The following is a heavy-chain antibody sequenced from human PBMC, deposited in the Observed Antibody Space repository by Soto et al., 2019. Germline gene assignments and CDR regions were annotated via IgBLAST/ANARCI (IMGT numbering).Heavy chain of an antibody. J-gene: IGHJ3*02. D-gene: IGHD2-21*02. V-gene: IGHV1-18*01. CDR2: ISAKHGNT. Sequence: GASVKVSCKASGYSFTSYGINWVRQSPGQGLEWMGWISAKHGNTHYAQKLQGRVTMTTDTSTSTVYMELSSLRSEDTAVYYCAREYVVVVTVVAFDIWGQGTMVTVSS. CDR3: AREYVVVVTVVAFDI. CDR1: GYSFTSYG.